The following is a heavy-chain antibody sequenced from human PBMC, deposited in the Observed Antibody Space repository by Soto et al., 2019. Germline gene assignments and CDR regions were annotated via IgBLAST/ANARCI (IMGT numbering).Heavy chain of an antibody. Sequence: SETLSLTCTVSGGSITSSSYYWGWIRQPPGKGLGWIGSIYYSGSTYYNPSLKSRVTISVDTSKNQFSLKLSSVTAADTAVYYCATQEVGGTYVYTFDPWGQGTLVTVSS. CDR3: ATQEVGGTYVYTFDP. CDR2: IYYSGST. CDR1: GGSITSSSYY. V-gene: IGHV4-39*01. D-gene: IGHD1-26*01. J-gene: IGHJ5*02.